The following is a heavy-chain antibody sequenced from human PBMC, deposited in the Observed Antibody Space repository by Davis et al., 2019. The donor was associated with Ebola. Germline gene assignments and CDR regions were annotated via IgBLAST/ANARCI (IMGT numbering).Heavy chain of an antibody. CDR2: IKQDGSQK. D-gene: IGHD1-7*01. V-gene: IGHV3-7*03. J-gene: IGHJ4*02. Sequence: GESLKISCAASGFTFSRYWMSFVRQAPGKGLEWVANIKQDGSQKYYADSVKGRFTISRDNAENSVFLQMNSLRAEDTAVYYCARGTRGYWGQGTLVTVSS. CDR3: ARGTRGY. CDR1: GFTFSRYW.